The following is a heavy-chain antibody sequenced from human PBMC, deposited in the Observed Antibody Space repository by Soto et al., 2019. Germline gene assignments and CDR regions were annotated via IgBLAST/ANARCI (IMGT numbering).Heavy chain of an antibody. CDR1: GYTFTSYG. D-gene: IGHD3-3*01. CDR2: ISAYNGNT. V-gene: IGHV1-18*01. CDR3: ARHQRLRFLEWLLHFDY. J-gene: IGHJ4*02. Sequence: GASVKVSSKASGYTFTSYGISWVRQAPGQGLEWMGWISAYNGNTNYAQKLQGRVTMTTDTSTSTAYMELRSLRSDDTAVYYCARHQRLRFLEWLLHFDYWGQGTLVTVSS.